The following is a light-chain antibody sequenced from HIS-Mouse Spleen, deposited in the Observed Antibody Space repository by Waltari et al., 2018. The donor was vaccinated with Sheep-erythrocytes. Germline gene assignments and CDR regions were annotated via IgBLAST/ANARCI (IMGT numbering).Light chain of an antibody. Sequence: IVLTQSPATLSLSPGERATLSCRASQSVSSYLAWYQQKPGQAPRLLVYDASNRATGIPARFSGSGSGTDFTLTISSLGPEDFAVYYCQQRSNWYTCGQGTKLEIK. CDR3: QQRSNWYT. V-gene: IGKV3-11*01. CDR1: QSVSSY. J-gene: IGKJ2*01. CDR2: DAS.